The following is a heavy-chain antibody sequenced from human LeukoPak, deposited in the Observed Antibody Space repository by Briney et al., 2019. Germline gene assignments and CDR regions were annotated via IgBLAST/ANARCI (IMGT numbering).Heavy chain of an antibody. J-gene: IGHJ4*02. CDR3: ALTSGVAGTGGDY. D-gene: IGHD6-19*01. CDR2: ISGSGGST. V-gene: IGHV3-23*01. CDR1: GFTFSSYA. Sequence: GGSLRLSCAASGFTFSSYAMSWVRQAPGKVLEWVSAISGSGGSTYYADSVKGRFTISRDNSKNTLYLQMNSLRAEDTAVYYCALTSGVAGTGGDYWGQGTLVTVSS.